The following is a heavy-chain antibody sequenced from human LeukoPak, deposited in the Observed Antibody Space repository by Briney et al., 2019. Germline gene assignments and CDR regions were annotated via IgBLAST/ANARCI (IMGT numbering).Heavy chain of an antibody. CDR3: ARDHSMRIAATGTSDY. V-gene: IGHV1-18*01. CDR1: GYTFINYG. CDR2: ISIYNGNT. J-gene: IGHJ4*02. D-gene: IGHD6-13*01. Sequence: ASVKVSCKSSGYTFINYGVTWVRQAPGQGLEWMGWISIYNGNTKYAQKFQGRITMTTDTSTSTTYMELRSLRSDDTAVYYCARDHSMRIAATGTSDYWGQGTLVTVSS.